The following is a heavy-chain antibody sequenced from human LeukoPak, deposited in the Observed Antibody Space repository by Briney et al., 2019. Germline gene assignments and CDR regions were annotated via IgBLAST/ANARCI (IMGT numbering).Heavy chain of an antibody. CDR3: ARDGYSKHYFDY. Sequence: SGGSLRLSCAASGFTFSSYAMHWVRQAPGKGLEWVAVISYDGSNKYYADSVKGRFTISRDNSKNTLYLQMNSLRAEDTAVYYCARDGYSKHYFDYWSQGTLVTVSS. CDR1: GFTFSSYA. D-gene: IGHD4-11*01. J-gene: IGHJ4*02. CDR2: ISYDGSNK. V-gene: IGHV3-30-3*01.